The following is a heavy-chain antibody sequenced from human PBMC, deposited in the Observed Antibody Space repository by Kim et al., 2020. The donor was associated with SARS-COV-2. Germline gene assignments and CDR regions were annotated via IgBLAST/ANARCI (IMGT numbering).Heavy chain of an antibody. Sequence: SETLSLTCTVSGGSISSRSYYWGWIRQPPGKGLEWIGSIYYSGITYYNPSLKSRVTISVDTSKNQFSLKLSSVTAADTAVYYCARRPSREYSGLGYYYGMDVWGQGTTVTVSS. CDR3: ARRPSREYSGLGYYYGMDV. J-gene: IGHJ6*02. V-gene: IGHV4-39*01. CDR1: GGSISSRSYY. CDR2: IYYSGIT. D-gene: IGHD5-12*01.